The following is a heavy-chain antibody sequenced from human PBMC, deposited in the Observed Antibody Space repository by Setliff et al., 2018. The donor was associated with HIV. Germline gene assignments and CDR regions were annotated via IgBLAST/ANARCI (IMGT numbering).Heavy chain of an antibody. CDR3: RFTGREGAAAGEDLPYVEDVVEDV. V-gene: IGHV4-4*02. CDR1: GASISNSNSY. Sequence: PSETLSLTCSVYGASISNSNSYWSWVRQPPGKGLEWIGEIYHSGSTNYNPSLKSRVTISVDKSKNQFSLKLSSVTAADTAVYYCRFTGREGAAAGEDLPYVEDVVEDVWGQGTTVTVSS. J-gene: IGHJ6*02. CDR2: IYHSGST. D-gene: IGHD6-13*01.